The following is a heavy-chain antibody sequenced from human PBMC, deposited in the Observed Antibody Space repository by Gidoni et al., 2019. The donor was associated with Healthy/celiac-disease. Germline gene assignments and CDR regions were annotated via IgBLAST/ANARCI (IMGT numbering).Heavy chain of an antibody. Sequence: QVQLQQSGPGLVKPSQTLSLTCTISGDSVSSNSAAWNWIRQSPSSGLELLVRTYYRSSWYKDYAVSVRGRITINPDTSRNHFSLLLDSVTPEDSALYYCAREPTYSSGWSPAGSVGDYYYYGMDVWGQGTTVTVSS. CDR1: GDSVSSNSAA. D-gene: IGHD6-19*01. CDR2: TYYRSSWYK. J-gene: IGHJ6*02. CDR3: AREPTYSSGWSPAGSVGDYYYYGMDV. V-gene: IGHV6-1*01.